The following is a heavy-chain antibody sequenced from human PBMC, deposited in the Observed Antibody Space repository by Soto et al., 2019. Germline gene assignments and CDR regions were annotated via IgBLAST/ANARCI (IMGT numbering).Heavy chain of an antibody. D-gene: IGHD6-19*01. J-gene: IGHJ4*02. CDR1: GGSISSYY. Sequence: QVQLQESGPGLVKPSETLSLTCTVSGGSISSYYWSWIRQPPGKGLEWIGYIYYSGSTNYNPSLKSRVTISVDTSKNQFSLKLSSVTAADTAVYYCARGGSPGIAVAGFDYWGQGTLVTVSS. V-gene: IGHV4-59*01. CDR2: IYYSGST. CDR3: ARGGSPGIAVAGFDY.